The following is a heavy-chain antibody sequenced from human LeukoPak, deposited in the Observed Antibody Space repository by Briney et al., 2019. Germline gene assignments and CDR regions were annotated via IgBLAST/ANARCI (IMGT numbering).Heavy chain of an antibody. D-gene: IGHD3-22*01. V-gene: IGHV3-21*01. CDR1: GFTFSSYS. Sequence: GGSLRLSCAASGFTFSSYSMNWVRQAPGKGLEWVSSISSSSSYIYYADSVKGRFTISRDNAKNSLYLQMNSLRAEDTAVYYCAKDWDYYDSSGLPDYWGQGTLVTVSS. J-gene: IGHJ4*02. CDR2: ISSSSSYI. CDR3: AKDWDYYDSSGLPDY.